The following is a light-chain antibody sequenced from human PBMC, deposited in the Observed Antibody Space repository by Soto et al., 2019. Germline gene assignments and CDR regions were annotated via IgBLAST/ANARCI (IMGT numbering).Light chain of an antibody. V-gene: IGKV3-20*01. J-gene: IGKJ1*01. CDR1: QSVSSN. CDR3: QQYSSSRT. CDR2: GGS. Sequence: EIVLTQSPVTLSLSPGERATLSCRASQSVSSNLAWYQQKPGQAPRLLIYGGSSRATGIPVRFSGSGSETDFTLTITRLEPEDFAMYYCQQYSSSRTFGQGTKVDIK.